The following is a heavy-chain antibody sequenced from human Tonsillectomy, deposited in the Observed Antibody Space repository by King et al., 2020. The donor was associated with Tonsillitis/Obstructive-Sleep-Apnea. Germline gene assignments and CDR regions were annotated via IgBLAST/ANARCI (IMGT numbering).Heavy chain of an antibody. D-gene: IGHD4-17*01. CDR1: GFSLSNARMG. J-gene: IGHJ5*02. CDR2: IFSNDEK. Sequence: VTLKESGPVLVKPTETLTLTCTVSGFSLSNARMGVSWIRQLPGKALEWLAHIFSNDEKSCSTSLKSRLTISKDTSKSQVVLTMTNMDPVDTATYYCARIRVGDYGDSDNWFDPWGQGTLVTVSS. CDR3: ARIRVGDYGDSDNWFDP. V-gene: IGHV2-26*01.